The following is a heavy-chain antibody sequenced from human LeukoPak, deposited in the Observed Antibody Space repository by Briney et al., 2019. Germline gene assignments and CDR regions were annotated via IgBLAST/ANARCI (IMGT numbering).Heavy chain of an antibody. J-gene: IGHJ4*02. V-gene: IGHV1-18*01. D-gene: IGHD1-26*01. CDR3: ARDFSNTSGFKVVVDF. CDR2: ISAYNGDT. CDR1: GYTVTNYG. Sequence: GASVKVSCKASGYTVTNYGITWVRQAPGQGLELMGWISAYNGDTKYAQKVQGRLTMTTDASTSTAYMELRSLTSDDTAVYYCARDFSNTSGFKVVVDFWGQGTLVTVSS.